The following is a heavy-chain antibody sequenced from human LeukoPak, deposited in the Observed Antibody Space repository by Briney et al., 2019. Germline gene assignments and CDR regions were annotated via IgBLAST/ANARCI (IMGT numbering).Heavy chain of an antibody. CDR1: GGSISSGGYY. CDR2: IYYSGST. V-gene: IGHV4-31*03. Sequence: SETLSLTCSVSGGSISSGGYYWSWIRQHPGKGLEWIGYIYYSGSTYYNPSLKSRVTISVDTSKNQFSLKLSSVTAADTAVYYCARCSSTYYYGMDVWGQGTTVTVSS. D-gene: IGHD2-2*01. CDR3: ARCSSTYYYGMDV. J-gene: IGHJ6*02.